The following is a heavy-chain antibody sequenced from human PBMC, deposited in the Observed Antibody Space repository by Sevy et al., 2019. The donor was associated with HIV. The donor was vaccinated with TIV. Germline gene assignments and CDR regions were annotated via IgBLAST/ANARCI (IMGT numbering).Heavy chain of an antibody. CDR2: ISSSSSYI. Sequence: GGSLRLSCAASGFTFSSYSMNWVRQAPGKGLEWVSSISSSSSYIYYADSVKGRFTISRDNAKNSLYLQMNSLRAEDTAVYYCARDLGGDTAMVTGFFDYRGQGTLVTVSS. CDR3: ARDLGGDTAMVTGFFDY. CDR1: GFTFSSYS. V-gene: IGHV3-21*01. D-gene: IGHD5-18*01. J-gene: IGHJ4*02.